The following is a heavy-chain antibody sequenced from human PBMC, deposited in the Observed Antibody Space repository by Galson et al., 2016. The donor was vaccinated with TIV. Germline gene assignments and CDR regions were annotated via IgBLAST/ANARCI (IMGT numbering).Heavy chain of an antibody. CDR3: ARGWSFDN. D-gene: IGHD1-1*01. Sequence: SLRLSCAASGFTFSTYAMHWVRQALGKGLEWAAVVSSDGSRKHYADSVMGRFTISRDKSNNTVYLQMNSLRVEDTAVYYCARGWSFDNWGQGTMVTVSS. CDR2: VSSDGSRK. CDR1: GFTFSTYA. V-gene: IGHV3-30*14. J-gene: IGHJ3*02.